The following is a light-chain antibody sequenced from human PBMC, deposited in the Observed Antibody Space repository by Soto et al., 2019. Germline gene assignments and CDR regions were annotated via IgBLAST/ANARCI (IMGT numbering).Light chain of an antibody. CDR2: DVF. CDR3: QQRHMWPIT. Sequence: EIVLTQSPDTLSLSPGESATLSCRASQSVSARLAWYKHKPGQPPRLLISDVFNRASGVAERFSGSGSETDFTLIISSLEPEDSAVYYCQQRHMWPITFGQGTRLEIK. V-gene: IGKV3-11*01. J-gene: IGKJ5*01. CDR1: QSVSAR.